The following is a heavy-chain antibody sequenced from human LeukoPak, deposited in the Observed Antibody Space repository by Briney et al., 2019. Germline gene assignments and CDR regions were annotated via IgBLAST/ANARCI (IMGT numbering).Heavy chain of an antibody. Sequence: PSETLSLTCTVSGGSISSGGYYWSWIRQPPGKGLEWIGYIYHSGSTYYNPSLKSRVTISVYTSKNQFSLTLTSVTAADTAVYYCAREGQMGGDYWGQGTLVTVSS. J-gene: IGHJ4*02. CDR1: GGSISSGGYY. CDR2: IYHSGST. CDR3: AREGQMGGDY. V-gene: IGHV4-30-2*01. D-gene: IGHD3-16*01.